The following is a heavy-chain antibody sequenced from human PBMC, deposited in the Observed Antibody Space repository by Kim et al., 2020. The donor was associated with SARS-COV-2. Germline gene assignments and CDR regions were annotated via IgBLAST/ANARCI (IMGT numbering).Heavy chain of an antibody. V-gene: IGHV3-23*01. CDR2: ISASGGNT. CDR1: GFSFSTYA. CDR3: AKGSWYGDYYYYTMDI. Sequence: GGSLRLSCAASGFSFSTYAMTWVRQAPGKGLEWVSAISASGGNTYYADTVKGRLAISRDNSKNTLYLQMNSPRAEDTAVYYCAKGSWYGDYYYYTMDIWGQGTTVTVS. J-gene: IGHJ6*02. D-gene: IGHD3-10*01.